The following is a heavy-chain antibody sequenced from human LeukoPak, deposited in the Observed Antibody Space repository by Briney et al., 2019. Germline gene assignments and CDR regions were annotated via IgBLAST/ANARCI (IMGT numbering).Heavy chain of an antibody. V-gene: IGHV3-9*01. CDR1: GFTFDDYA. Sequence: PGGSLRLSCAASGFTFDDYAMHWVRQAPGKGLEWVSGISWNSDTIGYADSVKGRFTISRDNAKNSLYLQMNSLRAEDTALYYCAKDSRSGYSSGWFGFFDYWGQGTLVTVSS. CDR2: ISWNSDTI. CDR3: AKDSRSGYSSGWFGFFDY. D-gene: IGHD6-19*01. J-gene: IGHJ4*02.